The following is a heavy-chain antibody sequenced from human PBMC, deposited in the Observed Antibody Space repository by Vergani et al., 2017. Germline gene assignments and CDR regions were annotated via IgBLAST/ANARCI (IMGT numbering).Heavy chain of an antibody. J-gene: IGHJ4*02. CDR3: ATIGYRRWGYYFDY. CDR2: ICHTEDT. D-gene: IGHD2-2*02. CDR1: GDSISSNNC. V-gene: IGHV4-4*03. Sequence: QVQLQESGPGLEKPPGTLSLTCAVSGDSISSNNCWTWVRQPPGKGLEWIGEICHTEDTKYSPSLKSRVTVSVDESRNLFSLRLNSVTAADTAVYYCATIGYRRWGYYFDYWAQGILVTVSS.